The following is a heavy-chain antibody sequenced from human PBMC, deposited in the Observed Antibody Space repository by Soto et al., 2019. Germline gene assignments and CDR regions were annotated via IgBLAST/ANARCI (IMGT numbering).Heavy chain of an antibody. J-gene: IGHJ6*02. CDR3: ARGGSGSLNFYYGMDV. CDR2: INAGNGNT. CDR1: GYTFTSYA. V-gene: IGHV1-3*01. D-gene: IGHD3-10*01. Sequence: ASVKVSCKASGYTFTSYAMHWVRQAPGQRLEWMGWINAGNGNTKYSQKIQGRVTITRDTSASTAYMELSSLRSEDTAVSYWARGGSGSLNFYYGMDVWGQGTTATVSS.